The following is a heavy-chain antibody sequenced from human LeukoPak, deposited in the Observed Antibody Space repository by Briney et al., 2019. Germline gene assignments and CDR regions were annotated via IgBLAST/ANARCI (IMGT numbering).Heavy chain of an antibody. J-gene: IGHJ6*03. CDR2: IYYSGST. CDR1: GGSISSHY. CDR3: ARVSGSYYYYYYMDV. D-gene: IGHD3-10*01. V-gene: IGHV4-59*11. Sequence: SETLSLTCSVSGGSISSHYWSWIRQPPGKGLEWMGYIYYSGSTNYNPSLKSRVTISVDTSKNQFSLKLSSVTAADTAVYYCARVSGSYYYYYYMDVWGKGTTVTISS.